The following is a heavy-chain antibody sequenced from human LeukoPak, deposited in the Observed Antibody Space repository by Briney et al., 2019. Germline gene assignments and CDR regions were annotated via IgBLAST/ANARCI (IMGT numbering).Heavy chain of an antibody. CDR1: GYTFTRYD. V-gene: IGHV1-8*03. Sequence: ASVKVSCKASGYTFTRYDINWVRQATGQGLEWLGWVNPNSGNTGSAQNFQGRVTITRDTSISTAYMELSSLRSEDTAVYYCARGGDYGGDWFDPWGQGTLVTVSS. CDR2: VNPNSGNT. D-gene: IGHD4-17*01. J-gene: IGHJ5*02. CDR3: ARGGDYGGDWFDP.